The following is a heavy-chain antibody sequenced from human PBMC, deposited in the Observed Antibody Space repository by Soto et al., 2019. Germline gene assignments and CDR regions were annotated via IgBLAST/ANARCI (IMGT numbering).Heavy chain of an antibody. CDR3: AHGRSYSRSSSY. D-gene: IGHD6-13*01. CDR1: GFSLSTSGVG. CDR2: IYWDDDK. Sequence: QITLKESGPPLVKPTQPLTLPCTFSGFSLSTSGVGVGWIRQPPGKALEWLALIYWDDDKRYSPSLKSRLTIPKETSKNHVLLTLTNMHPLNTATYSCAHGRSYSRSSSYWGQGTLVT. J-gene: IGHJ4*02. V-gene: IGHV2-5*02.